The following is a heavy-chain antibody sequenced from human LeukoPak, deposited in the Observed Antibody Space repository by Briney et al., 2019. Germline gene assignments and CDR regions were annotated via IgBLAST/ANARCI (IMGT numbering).Heavy chain of an antibody. V-gene: IGHV4-61*08. CDR1: GGSISSGGYY. CDR2: IYYNGAT. D-gene: IGHD6-6*01. CDR3: ARFKFVPGDYYFDS. J-gene: IGHJ4*02. Sequence: SQTLSLTCTVSGGSISSGGYYWSWIRQHPGKGLEWIGYIYYNGATNYNPSLKSRVSVSIDTAKNKFSLKMRSMTAADSGVYYCARFKFVPGDYYFDSWGQGTLIAVSS.